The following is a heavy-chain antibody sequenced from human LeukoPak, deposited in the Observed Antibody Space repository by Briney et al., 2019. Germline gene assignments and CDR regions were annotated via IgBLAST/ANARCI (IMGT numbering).Heavy chain of an antibody. D-gene: IGHD6-19*01. Sequence: GGSLRLSCAASGFTFSSYSMNWVRQAPGKGLEWVSSISSSSSYIYYADSVKGRFTISRDNAKNSLYLQMNSLRAEDTAVYYCATAAVAGPPLNYYYGMDVWGQGTTVTVSS. CDR1: GFTFSSYS. CDR2: ISSSSSYI. CDR3: ATAAVAGPPLNYYYGMDV. J-gene: IGHJ6*02. V-gene: IGHV3-21*04.